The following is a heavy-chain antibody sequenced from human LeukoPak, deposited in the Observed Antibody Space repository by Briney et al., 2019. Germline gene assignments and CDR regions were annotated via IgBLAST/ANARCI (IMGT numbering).Heavy chain of an antibody. CDR3: ARVRSVAGKFDP. CDR1: GFSFSSYW. CDR2: IRYDGSNK. Sequence: GGSLRLSCAGSGFSFSSYWMSWVRQAPGKGLEWVAFIRYDGSNKYYADSVKGRFTISRDNSKNTLYLQMNSLRAEDTAVYYCARVRSVAGKFDPWGQGTPVTVSS. D-gene: IGHD6-19*01. V-gene: IGHV3-30*02. J-gene: IGHJ5*02.